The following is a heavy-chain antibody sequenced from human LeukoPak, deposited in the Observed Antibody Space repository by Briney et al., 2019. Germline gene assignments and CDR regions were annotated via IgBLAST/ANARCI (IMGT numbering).Heavy chain of an antibody. J-gene: IGHJ5*02. CDR1: GYSISSGYY. CDR3: AREAVAGTCWFDP. V-gene: IGHV4-38-2*02. CDR2: IYHSGST. Sequence: SETLSLTCTVSGYSISSGYYWGWIRQPPGKGLEWIGSIYHSGSTYYNPSLKSRVTISVGTSKNQFSLKLSSVTAADTAVYYCAREAVAGTCWFDPWGQGTLVTVSS. D-gene: IGHD6-19*01.